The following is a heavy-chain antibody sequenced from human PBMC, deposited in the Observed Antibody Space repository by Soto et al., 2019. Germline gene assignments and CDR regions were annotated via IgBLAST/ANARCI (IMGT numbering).Heavy chain of an antibody. CDR1: GYSFTDYH. CDR2: ISAYNGNI. CDR3: ARGGGEAVGSWYNWNYGPVAFDP. D-gene: IGHD1-7*01. J-gene: IGHJ5*02. Sequence: GASVKVSCKTSGYSFTDYHIHWVRQAPGQGLDWMVWISAYNGNINYAQKLQGRVTMTTDTSTSTAYMELRSLRSDDTAVYYCARGGGEAVGSWYNWNYGPVAFDPWGQGTLVTVSS. V-gene: IGHV1-18*04.